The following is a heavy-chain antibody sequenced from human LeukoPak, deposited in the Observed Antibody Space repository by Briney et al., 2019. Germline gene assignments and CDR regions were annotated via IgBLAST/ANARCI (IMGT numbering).Heavy chain of an antibody. V-gene: IGHV4-59*12. J-gene: IGHJ6*03. D-gene: IGHD3-10*01. CDR1: GGSISNYY. CDR3: ARVYGSGSYYTPKLYYYYYYYMDV. CDR2: IYYSGST. Sequence: PSETLSLTCTASGGSISNYYWSWIRQPPGKELEWIGYIYYSGSTYYNPSPKSGVTISVDTSKNQFSLKLSAVTAADTAVYYCARVYGSGSYYTPKLYYYYYYYMDVWGKGTTVTVSS.